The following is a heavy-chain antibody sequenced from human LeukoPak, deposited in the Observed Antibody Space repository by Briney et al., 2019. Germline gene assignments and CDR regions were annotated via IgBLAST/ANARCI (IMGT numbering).Heavy chain of an antibody. D-gene: IGHD3-3*01. CDR1: GFDFSSNW. J-gene: IGHJ4*02. Sequence: GGSLRLSRAASGFDFSSNWMHWVRHAPGQGLVWVSRIKGDGISTNYADSVKGRFTISRDIAKNTLYLQMNSLRAEDTGVYYCAKDHYWSIDYWGRGTLVTVSS. CDR3: AKDHYWSIDY. V-gene: IGHV3-74*01. CDR2: IKGDGIST.